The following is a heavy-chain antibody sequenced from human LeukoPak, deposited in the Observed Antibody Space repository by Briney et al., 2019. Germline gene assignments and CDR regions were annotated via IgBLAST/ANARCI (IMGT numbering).Heavy chain of an antibody. J-gene: IGHJ4*02. V-gene: IGHV4-59*01. CDR1: GGSISSYY. D-gene: IGHD6-19*01. Sequence: SXTLSLTCTVSGGSISSYYWSWIRQPPGKGLEWIGYIYYSGSTNYNPSLKSRVTISVDTSKNQFSLKLSSVTAADTAVYYCARGLQWLGYFDYWGQGTLVTVSS. CDR3: ARGLQWLGYFDY. CDR2: IYYSGST.